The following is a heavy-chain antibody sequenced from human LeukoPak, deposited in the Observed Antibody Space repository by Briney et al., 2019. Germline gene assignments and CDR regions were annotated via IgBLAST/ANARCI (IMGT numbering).Heavy chain of an antibody. D-gene: IGHD2-8*01. V-gene: IGHV3-23*01. CDR3: AKSMTQYYYHYYGMDV. J-gene: IGHJ6*02. Sequence: GGSLRLSCAASGFTFSSYPMNWVRQAPGKGLEWVSAISGSGPSGGSTYYADSVKGRFTISRDNSKNTLYLQMNSLRAEDTAVYFCAKSMTQYYYHYYGMDVWGQGTTVTVSS. CDR1: GFTFSSYP. CDR2: ISGSGPSGGST.